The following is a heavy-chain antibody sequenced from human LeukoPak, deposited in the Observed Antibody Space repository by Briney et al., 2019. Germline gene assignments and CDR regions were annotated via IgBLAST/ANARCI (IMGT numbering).Heavy chain of an antibody. Sequence: PSETLSLTCTVSGGSISSYYWSWIRQPAGKGLEWIGRIYTSGSTNYNPSLKSRVTMSVDTSKNQFSLKLSSVTAADTAVYYCARSSSDYDYVWGSYRSRGGVYYFDYWGQGTLVTVSS. J-gene: IGHJ4*02. CDR2: IYTSGST. D-gene: IGHD3-16*02. CDR3: ARSSSDYDYVWGSYRSRGGVYYFDY. CDR1: GGSISSYY. V-gene: IGHV4-4*07.